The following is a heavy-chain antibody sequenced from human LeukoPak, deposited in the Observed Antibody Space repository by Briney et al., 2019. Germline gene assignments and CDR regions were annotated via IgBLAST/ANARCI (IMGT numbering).Heavy chain of an antibody. CDR2: IHSLGGT. V-gene: IGHV4-59*01. D-gene: IGHD3-22*01. Sequence: KPSETLSLTRSVSGGSISGNYWSWIRQSPEKGLEWIGYIHSLGGTNYNPSLKSRVTITVDTSNNQFSLKMTSMTAADTAVYYCARQISGNYGSSPVFVSWGQGSLVTVSS. CDR3: ARQISGNYGSSPVFVS. CDR1: GGSISGNY. J-gene: IGHJ4*02.